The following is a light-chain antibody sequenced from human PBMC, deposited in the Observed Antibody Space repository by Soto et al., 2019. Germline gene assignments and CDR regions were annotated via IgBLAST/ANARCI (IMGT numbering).Light chain of an antibody. J-gene: IGKJ1*01. Sequence: DIQMTQSPSTLSASVGDRVTITCRASQSINNWLAWYQQKPGKAPKLLLYEASGLESGVPSRFSGSGSGTEFTRTVSSLQPNDFATYYCQHYNSYSPAFGQGTKVEIK. CDR1: QSINNW. V-gene: IGKV1-5*03. CDR2: EAS. CDR3: QHYNSYSPA.